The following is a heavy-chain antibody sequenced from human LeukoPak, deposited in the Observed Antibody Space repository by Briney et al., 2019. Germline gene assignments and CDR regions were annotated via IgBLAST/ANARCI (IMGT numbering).Heavy chain of an antibody. J-gene: IGHJ4*02. CDR2: INWNGGST. V-gene: IGHV3-20*04. CDR3: AKFVVPRSGGFDY. CDR1: GFTFDDYG. Sequence: GGSLRLSCAASGFTFDDYGMSWVRQAPGKGLEWVSGINWNGGSTGYTDSVKGRFTISRDTAKNSLYPQMNSLRAEDTAVYYCAKFVVPRSGGFDYWGQGTLVTVSS. D-gene: IGHD2-2*01.